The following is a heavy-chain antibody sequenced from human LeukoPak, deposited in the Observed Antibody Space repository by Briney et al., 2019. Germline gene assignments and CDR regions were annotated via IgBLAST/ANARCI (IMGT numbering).Heavy chain of an antibody. CDR3: ARDYRLSWFDY. CDR2: IVSSGGNA. V-gene: IGHV3-23*01. Sequence: GGSLRHSCADPGFTPSNSAISRVPPAPGKGLEWVSSIVSSGGNAFYAGSVKGRFTISRDNSKNTLYLQMNSLRAEDTAVYFCARDYRLSWFDYWGQGTVVTVSS. CDR1: GFTPSNSA. J-gene: IGHJ4*02. D-gene: IGHD3-16*02.